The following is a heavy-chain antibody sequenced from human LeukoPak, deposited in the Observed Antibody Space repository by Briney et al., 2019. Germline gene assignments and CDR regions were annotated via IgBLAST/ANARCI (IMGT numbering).Heavy chain of an antibody. CDR3: TCSSSWYVPDAFDI. CDR2: IRSKAYGGTT. V-gene: IGHV3-49*04. CDR1: GFTFGDYA. Sequence: GGSLRLSCTASGFTFGDYAMSWVRQAPGKGLEWVGFIRSKAYGGTTEYAASVKGRFTISRDDSKSIAYLQMNSLKTEDTAVYYCTCSSSWYVPDAFDIWGQGTMVTVSS. D-gene: IGHD6-13*01. J-gene: IGHJ3*02.